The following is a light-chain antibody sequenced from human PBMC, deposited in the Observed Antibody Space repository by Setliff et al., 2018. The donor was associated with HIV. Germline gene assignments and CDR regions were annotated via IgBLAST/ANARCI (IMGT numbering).Light chain of an antibody. CDR2: DVS. J-gene: IGLJ2*01. V-gene: IGLV2-14*03. Sequence: LTQPASVSGSPGQSITISCTGTSNDVGVYNYVSWYQQHPGKAPKLMIHDVSNRPSGVSDRFSGSKSGNTASLTISGLQAEDEADYYCTSYTTSSTVVFGGGTK. CDR3: TSYTTSSTVV. CDR1: SNDVGVYNY.